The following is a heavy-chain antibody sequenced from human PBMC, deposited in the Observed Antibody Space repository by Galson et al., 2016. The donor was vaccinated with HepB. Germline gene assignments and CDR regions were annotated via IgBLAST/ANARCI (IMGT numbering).Heavy chain of an antibody. J-gene: IGHJ3*02. V-gene: IGHV1-46*01. CDR1: GYPFTSYY. CDR3: ARDLTIFRVVPDAFDI. Sequence: SVKVSCKASGYPFTSYYLHWVRQAPGQGFEWMGIIKPSGGDTRYAQKFQDRVTMTRGTSTNTVYMELSSLRSEDTAIYYCARDLTIFRVVPDAFDIWGQGTMVTVSS. CDR2: IKPSGGDT. D-gene: IGHD3-3*01.